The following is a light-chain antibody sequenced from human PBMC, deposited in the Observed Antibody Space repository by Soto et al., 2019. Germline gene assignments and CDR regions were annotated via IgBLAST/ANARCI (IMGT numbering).Light chain of an antibody. CDR2: EVN. CDR1: SSDVGGYKY. Sequence: QSALTQPPSASGSPGQSVTISCTGTSSDVGGYKYVSWYQQHPGKAPKLMIFEVNKRPSGVPDRFSGSKSGNTPSLTVSGVQAEDEADYYCSSYAGINYLWVFGTGTKVTVL. CDR3: SSYAGINYLWV. J-gene: IGLJ1*01. V-gene: IGLV2-8*01.